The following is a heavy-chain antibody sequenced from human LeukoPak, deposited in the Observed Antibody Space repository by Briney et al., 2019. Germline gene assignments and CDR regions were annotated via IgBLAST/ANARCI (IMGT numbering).Heavy chain of an antibody. CDR1: GFTFSTYA. CDR2: ISGSGGST. V-gene: IGHV3-23*01. CDR3: AKIPLGSYWVDFDC. D-gene: IGHD3-10*01. Sequence: PGGSLRLSCAASGFTFSTYAMSWVRQAPGKGLEWVSGISGSGGSTYYADSVKGRFTISRDNSKNTLYLQMNSLRGEDTAVYYCAKIPLGSYWVDFDCWGQGTLVTVSS. J-gene: IGHJ4*02.